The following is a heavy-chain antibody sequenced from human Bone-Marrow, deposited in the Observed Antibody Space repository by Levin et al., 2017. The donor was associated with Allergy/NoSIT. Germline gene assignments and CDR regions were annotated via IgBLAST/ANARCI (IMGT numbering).Heavy chain of an antibody. CDR3: AKDGGRAARASGMDV. CDR2: ISWNSATI. V-gene: IGHV3-9*01. CDR1: GFTFDDYA. Sequence: SLKISCATSGFTFDDYAMHWVRQAPGKGLEWVSGISWNSATIAYADSVKGRFIVSRDNANNSLSLQMNSLRAEDTAVYYCAKDGGRAARASGMDVWGQGTTVTVSS. J-gene: IGHJ6*02. D-gene: IGHD6-6*01.